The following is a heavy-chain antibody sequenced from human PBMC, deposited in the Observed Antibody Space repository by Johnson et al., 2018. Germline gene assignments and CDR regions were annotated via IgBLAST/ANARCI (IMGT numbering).Heavy chain of an antibody. V-gene: IGHV3-23*04. CDR1: GFTFSSYA. D-gene: IGHD6-19*01. J-gene: IGHJ4*02. CDR3: AKGAVAGAHFDY. Sequence: EVQLVETGGGVVQPGRSLRLSCAASGFTFSSYAMSWVRQAPGKGLEWVSAISGGGDSTYYADSVKGRFTISRDNSKNTLYLQMNSLRAEDTAVYYCAKGAVAGAHFDYWGQGTLVTVSS. CDR2: ISGGGDST.